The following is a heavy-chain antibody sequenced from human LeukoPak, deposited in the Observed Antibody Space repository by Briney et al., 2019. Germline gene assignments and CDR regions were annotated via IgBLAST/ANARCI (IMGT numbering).Heavy chain of an antibody. J-gene: IGHJ4*02. Sequence: ASVKVSCKASGYTFTSYYMHWVRQAPGQGLEWMGIINPSGGSTSYAQKFQGRVTMTRDTSTSTVYMELSSLRSEDTAVYYCARGFCTGTSCYNDFDYWGQGTLVTVSS. D-gene: IGHD2-2*01. V-gene: IGHV1-46*01. CDR3: ARGFCTGTSCYNDFDY. CDR2: INPSGGST. CDR1: GYTFTSYY.